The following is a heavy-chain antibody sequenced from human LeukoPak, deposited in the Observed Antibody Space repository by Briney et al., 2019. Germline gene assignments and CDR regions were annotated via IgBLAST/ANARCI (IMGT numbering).Heavy chain of an antibody. J-gene: IGHJ4*02. CDR3: ARDLGIDSLDN. Sequence: PGGSLRLSCAASGFTFSSYAMHWVRQAPGKGLEYVSAISSNGGSTYYANSVKGRFTISRDNSKNTLYLQMGSLRAEDMAVYYCARDLGIDSLDNWGQGTLVTVSS. D-gene: IGHD2-15*01. CDR2: ISSNGGST. V-gene: IGHV3-64*01. CDR1: GFTFSSYA.